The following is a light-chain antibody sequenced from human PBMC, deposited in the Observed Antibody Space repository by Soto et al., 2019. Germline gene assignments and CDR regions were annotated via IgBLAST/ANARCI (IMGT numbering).Light chain of an antibody. J-gene: IGKJ5*01. Sequence: EIVLTQSPGTLSLSPGERATLSCRASQSVSSNYLAWYQQIPGQAPRLLIYDASKRATGIPARFSGSGSGTDLTLTTSSLEPEDFAVYYCQQRRNWQVTFGQGTRLEIK. CDR3: QQRRNWQVT. V-gene: IGKV3D-11*02. CDR2: DAS. CDR1: QSVSSNY.